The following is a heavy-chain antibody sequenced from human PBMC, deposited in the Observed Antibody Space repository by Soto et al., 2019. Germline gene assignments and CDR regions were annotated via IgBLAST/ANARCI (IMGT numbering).Heavy chain of an antibody. CDR1: GGSISGSSYY. CDR2: IYYSGST. CDR3: AKVGGTTRGPCFDP. V-gene: IGHV4-39*07. D-gene: IGHD1-7*01. J-gene: IGHJ5*02. Sequence: SETLSLTCTVSGGSISGSSYYWGWIRQPPGKGLEWIGNIYYSGSTYYNPSLKSRVTISVDTSKNQFSLDLSSVTAVDTAVYYCAKVGGTTRGPCFDPWGQGTLLTVS.